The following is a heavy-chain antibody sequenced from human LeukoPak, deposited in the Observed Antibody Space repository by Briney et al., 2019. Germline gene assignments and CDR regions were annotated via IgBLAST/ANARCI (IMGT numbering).Heavy chain of an antibody. J-gene: IGHJ4*02. CDR3: ARGRWLQRVGFDY. V-gene: IGHV4-59*01. Sequence: SETLSLTCTVSGGSISSYYWSWIRQPPGRGLEWIGYIYYSGSTNYNPSLKSRVTISVDTSKNQFSLKLSSVTAADTAVYYCARGRWLQRVGFDYWGQGTLVTVSS. D-gene: IGHD5-24*01. CDR1: GGSISSYY. CDR2: IYYSGST.